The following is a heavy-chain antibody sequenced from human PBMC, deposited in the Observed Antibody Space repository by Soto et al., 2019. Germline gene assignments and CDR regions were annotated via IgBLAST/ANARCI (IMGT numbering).Heavy chain of an antibody. CDR1: GYTFIAFL. Sequence: QVHLVQSGAEVKKPGASVKVACKASGYTFIAFLIHLVRQAPGQGLEWMGGIDPSGGIASHTQQKFQGRFTMTADTSTSTVYIDLNGLTSEDTAVYYCAREYPHSHAFDYWGQGTLVTVSS. CDR3: AREYPHSHAFDY. D-gene: IGHD2-15*01. CDR2: IDPSGGIA. V-gene: IGHV1-46*03. J-gene: IGHJ4*02.